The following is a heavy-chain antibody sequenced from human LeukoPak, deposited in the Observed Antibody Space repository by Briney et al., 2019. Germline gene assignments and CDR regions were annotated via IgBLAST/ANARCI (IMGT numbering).Heavy chain of an antibody. D-gene: IGHD6-19*01. CDR2: IWYDGSNK. CDR1: GFTFSSYG. V-gene: IGHV3-33*01. J-gene: IGHJ4*02. Sequence: GGSLRLSCAASGFTFSSYGMHWVRQAPGKGLEWAAVIWYDGSNKYYADSVNGRFTISRDNSKNTLYLQMNSLRAEDTAVYYCARGAVAGDYWGQGTLVTVSS. CDR3: ARGAVAGDY.